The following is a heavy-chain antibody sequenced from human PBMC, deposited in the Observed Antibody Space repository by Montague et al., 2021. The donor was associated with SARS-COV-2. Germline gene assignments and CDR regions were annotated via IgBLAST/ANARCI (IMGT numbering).Heavy chain of an antibody. CDR2: INQGGAP. J-gene: IGHJ3*02. D-gene: IGHD3-9*01. Sequence: SETLSLTCAVSRGSFSNYYWTWIRQSPGEGLEWIGEINQGGAPXXTPSXXXRVTISLDTSKKQISLKLNSVTVADTAVFFCARGRPVQGSFRHFDSISSGALDIWAQGSLVIVSS. V-gene: IGHV4-34*01. CDR1: RGSFSNYY. CDR3: ARGRPVQGSFRHFDSISSGALDI.